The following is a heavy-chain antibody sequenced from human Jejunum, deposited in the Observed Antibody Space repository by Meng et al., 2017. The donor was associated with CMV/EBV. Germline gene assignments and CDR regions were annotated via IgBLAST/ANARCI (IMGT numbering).Heavy chain of an antibody. CDR2: IYYSGST. J-gene: IGHJ5*02. V-gene: IGHV4-59*01. Sequence: YYWSWIRQPPGKGLEWIGYIYYSGSTNYNPSLKSRVTISVDTSKNQFSLKLSSVTAADTAVYYCVSGGIYDFWSGYYTGQTWFDPWGQGTLVTVSS. D-gene: IGHD3-3*01. CDR1: YY. CDR3: VSGGIYDFWSGYYTGQTWFDP.